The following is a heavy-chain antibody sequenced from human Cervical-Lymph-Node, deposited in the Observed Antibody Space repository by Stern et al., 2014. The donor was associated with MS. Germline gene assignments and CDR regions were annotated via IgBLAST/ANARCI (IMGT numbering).Heavy chain of an antibody. V-gene: IGHV1-24*01. D-gene: IGHD3-10*01. Sequence: QVQLVQSGAEVKKPGASVTVSCNVSGHPLSELAIHWLRKLPTSGREWLGKVYPEDGETVYAQRLQGRITMTEDTTAGTAYMTLTALTSDDTAVYYCATDRGVKWGPGTLVAVSS. CDR2: VYPEDGET. J-gene: IGHJ4*02. CDR1: GHPLSELA. CDR3: ATDRGVK.